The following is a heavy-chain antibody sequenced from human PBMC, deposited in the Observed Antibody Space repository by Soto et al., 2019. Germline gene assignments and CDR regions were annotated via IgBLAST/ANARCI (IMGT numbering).Heavy chain of an antibody. Sequence: QVQLVQSGAEVKKPGSSVKVSCKASGGTFSSYAISWVRQAPGQGLEWMGGIIPIFGKANNAQKFQGRVTLTATNTIQSGYMGMRSLRSEDTAVNYGEREVVVVETAWRVNCFDPWGQGTLVTVSS. CDR2: IIPIFGKA. J-gene: IGHJ5*02. D-gene: IGHD2-15*01. CDR1: GGTFSSYA. CDR3: EREVVVVETAWRVNCFDP. V-gene: IGHV1-69*06.